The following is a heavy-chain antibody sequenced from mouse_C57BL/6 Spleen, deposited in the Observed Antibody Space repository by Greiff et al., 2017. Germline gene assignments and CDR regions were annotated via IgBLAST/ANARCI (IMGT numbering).Heavy chain of an antibody. CDR2: INPNYGTT. J-gene: IGHJ2*01. Sequence: VQLQQSGPELVNPGASVKISCKASVYSFTDYNMNWVTQSNGKSLEWIGVINPNYGTTSYNQKFKGKAALTVDQSSSTAYMQLNSLTSEDSAVYYCARGGLRYGSSAYYFDYWGQGTTLTVSS. D-gene: IGHD1-1*01. CDR1: VYSFTDYN. CDR3: ARGGLRYGSSAYYFDY. V-gene: IGHV1-39*01.